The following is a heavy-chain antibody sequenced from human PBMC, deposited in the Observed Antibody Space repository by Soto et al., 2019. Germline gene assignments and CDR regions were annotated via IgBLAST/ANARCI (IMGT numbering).Heavy chain of an antibody. J-gene: IGHJ4*01. D-gene: IGHD1-1*01. V-gene: IGHV3-23*01. CDR3: AKGYWGSTHWSPADH. CDR1: GFIFGDYG. Sequence: GGSLRLSCAASGFIFGDYGMSWVRQAPGKGLEWVSAIRGSGDDTYYADSVRGRFTISRDNSNSTLYMEMNSLRVEDTAVYFCAKGYWGSTHWSPADHWGQGTLVTVSS. CDR2: IRGSGDDT.